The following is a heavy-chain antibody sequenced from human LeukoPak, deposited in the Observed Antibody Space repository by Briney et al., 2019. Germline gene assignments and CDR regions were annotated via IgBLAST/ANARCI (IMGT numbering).Heavy chain of an antibody. CDR1: GYTFTGYY. J-gene: IGHJ3*02. Sequence: ASVKVSCKASGYTFTGYYMHWVRQAPGQGLEWMGRINPNSGGTNYAQKFQGRVTMTRDTSISTAYMELSRLRSDDTAVYYCARVMITFGGVIVPLAFDIWGQGTMVTVSS. CDR2: INPNSGGT. D-gene: IGHD3-16*02. CDR3: ARVMITFGGVIVPLAFDI. V-gene: IGHV1-2*06.